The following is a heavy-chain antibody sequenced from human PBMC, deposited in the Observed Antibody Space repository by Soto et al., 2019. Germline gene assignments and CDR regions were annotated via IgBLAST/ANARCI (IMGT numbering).Heavy chain of an antibody. CDR1: GTTFSNFA. J-gene: IGHJ4*02. CDR2: IILPFGTP. V-gene: IGHV1-69*12. D-gene: IGHD3-22*01. CDR3: VRGPDYEGYFDY. Sequence: QVRLVQSGAEVKKTESSVKVSCEASGTTFSNFAIGWVRQAPGQGLEWMGGIILPFGTPNYAQKFQGRGTISADESMTTVYMELRGLRSGDTAVYYCVRGPDYEGYFDYWGQGTLVTVSS.